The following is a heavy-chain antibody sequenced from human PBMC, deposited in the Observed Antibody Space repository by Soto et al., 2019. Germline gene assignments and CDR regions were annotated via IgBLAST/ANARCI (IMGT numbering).Heavy chain of an antibody. Sequence: GGSLRLSCAASGFTFSSYGMHWVRQAPGKGLEWVAVIWYDGSNKYYADSVKGRFTISRDNSKNTLYLQMNSLRAEDTAVYYCARESDYYDSSGKPDYWGQGTLVTVSS. J-gene: IGHJ4*02. CDR2: IWYDGSNK. CDR1: GFTFSSYG. V-gene: IGHV3-33*01. CDR3: ARESDYYDSSGKPDY. D-gene: IGHD3-22*01.